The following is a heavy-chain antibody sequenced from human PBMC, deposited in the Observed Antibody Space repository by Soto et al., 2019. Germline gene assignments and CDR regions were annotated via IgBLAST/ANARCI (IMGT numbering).Heavy chain of an antibody. CDR3: ESGASRCYHCFFDD. J-gene: IGHJ4*02. CDR2: IIPYYNTL. V-gene: IGHV1-69*01. Sequence: QAQVVQSGAEVRKPGSSVKLSCKASEGTFNSYAIAWVRQAPGQGLEWMGGIIPYYNTLNYAQKFQDRVTINADDATNRVYMDRSSKSTDDTHLYFCESGASRCYHCFFDDCAQGSIVTVSS. CDR1: EGTFNSYA. D-gene: IGHD2-2*01.